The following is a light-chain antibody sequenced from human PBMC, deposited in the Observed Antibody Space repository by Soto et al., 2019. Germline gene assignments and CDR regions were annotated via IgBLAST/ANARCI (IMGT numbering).Light chain of an antibody. CDR3: QQYNKWPLIT. CDR1: QKITSN. CDR2: GAS. Sequence: EIVLTQSPVTLSLSPGERATLSCRASQKITSNFLAWFQQKAGLAPRLLIYGASTRASGVPDRFSGGGSGTEFTLTISSLQPEDFALYFCQQYNKWPLITFGQGTRLEIK. J-gene: IGKJ5*01. V-gene: IGKV3D-15*01.